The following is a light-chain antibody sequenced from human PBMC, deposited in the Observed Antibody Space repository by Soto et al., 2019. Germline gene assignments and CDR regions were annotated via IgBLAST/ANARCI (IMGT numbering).Light chain of an antibody. CDR1: QTISSW. J-gene: IGKJ4*01. CDR3: QQYNSFPLT. Sequence: DIQMTQSPSPLSGSVGDRVTITCRASQTISSWLAWYQQKPGKAPKLLIYKASTLKSGVPSRFSGSGSGTDFTLTISSLQPEDVATYYCQQYNSFPLTLAGGTKVDIK. CDR2: KAS. V-gene: IGKV1-5*03.